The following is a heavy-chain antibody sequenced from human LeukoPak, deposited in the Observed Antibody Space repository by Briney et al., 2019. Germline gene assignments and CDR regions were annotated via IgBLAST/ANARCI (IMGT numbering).Heavy chain of an antibody. Sequence: PSETLSLTCTVSGDSISSYYWNWIQQPAGKGLEWIGRIYPSGTTNYNPSLKSRVTMSVDTSENQFSLKLNSVTAADTAVYYCATTYSGAWYRGYFDLWGRGTLITVSS. CDR3: ATTYSGAWYRGYFDL. CDR2: IYPSGTT. D-gene: IGHD6-19*01. CDR1: GDSISSYY. J-gene: IGHJ2*01. V-gene: IGHV4-4*07.